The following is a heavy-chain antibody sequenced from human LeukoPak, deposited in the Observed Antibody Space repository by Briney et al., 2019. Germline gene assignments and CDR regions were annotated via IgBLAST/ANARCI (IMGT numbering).Heavy chain of an antibody. V-gene: IGHV3-23*01. D-gene: IGHD2-2*01. Sequence: QPGGSLRLSCAASGFTFNSYAMSWVRQAPGKGLEWVSAISDSGGSTYYADSVKGRFTISRDNSKNTLYLQMNSLRADDTAVYYCAKKMHSRTWYFDYWGQGTLVTVSS. CDR2: ISDSGGST. J-gene: IGHJ4*02. CDR1: GFTFNSYA. CDR3: AKKMHSRTWYFDY.